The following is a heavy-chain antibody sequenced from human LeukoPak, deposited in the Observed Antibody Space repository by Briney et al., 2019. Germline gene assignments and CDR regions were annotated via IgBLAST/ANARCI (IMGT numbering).Heavy chain of an antibody. CDR1: GGSISSYY. CDR3: AGGFMSSSPPP. D-gene: IGHD6-6*01. Sequence: SETLSLTCTVSGGSISSYYWSWIRQPPGKGLEWIGYIYYSGSTNYNPSLKRRVPISVDTSKNQFSLKLSSVTAADTAVYYCAGGFMSSSPPPWGQGTLVTVSS. CDR2: IYYSGST. V-gene: IGHV4-59*01. J-gene: IGHJ5*02.